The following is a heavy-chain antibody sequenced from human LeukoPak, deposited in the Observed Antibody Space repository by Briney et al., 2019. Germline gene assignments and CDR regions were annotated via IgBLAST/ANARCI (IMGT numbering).Heavy chain of an antibody. V-gene: IGHV3-74*03. CDR2: INNDGSST. Sequence: GGSLRLSCAASGFTFSSYWMHWVRQAPGKGLVWVSRINNDGSSTTYADSVKGRFAISRDNAKNTLYLQMNSLRVEDTAVYYCVRDKEYGDYPFDYWGQGTLVTVSS. CDR3: VRDKEYGDYPFDY. CDR1: GFTFSSYW. J-gene: IGHJ4*02. D-gene: IGHD4-17*01.